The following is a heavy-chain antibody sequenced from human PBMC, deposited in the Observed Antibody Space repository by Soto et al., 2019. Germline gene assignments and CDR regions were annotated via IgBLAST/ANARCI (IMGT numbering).Heavy chain of an antibody. Sequence: GGSLRLSCAASGFTFSSYSMNWVRQAPGKGLEWVSSISSSSSYIYYADSVKGRFTISRDNAKNSLYLQMNSLRAEDTAVYYCARDYDFWSGTYYYYGMDVWGQGTTVTVS. CDR3: ARDYDFWSGTYYYYGMDV. V-gene: IGHV3-21*01. CDR2: ISSSSSYI. D-gene: IGHD3-3*01. J-gene: IGHJ6*02. CDR1: GFTFSSYS.